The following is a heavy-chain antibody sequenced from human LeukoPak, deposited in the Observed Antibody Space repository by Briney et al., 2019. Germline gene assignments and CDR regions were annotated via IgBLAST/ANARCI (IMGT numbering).Heavy chain of an antibody. CDR2: ISTGTNYK. V-gene: IGHV3-21*01. Sequence: PGESLRLSCAVSGFNFTAYSINWVRQAPGMGLEWVSSISTGTNYKYYADSVKGRFTISRDNAKNSVYLQMNSLRVGERAVYYCATGGLYSSSETWGQGTLVIVSS. CDR1: GFNFTAYS. J-gene: IGHJ5*02. D-gene: IGHD6-6*01. CDR3: ATGGLYSSSET.